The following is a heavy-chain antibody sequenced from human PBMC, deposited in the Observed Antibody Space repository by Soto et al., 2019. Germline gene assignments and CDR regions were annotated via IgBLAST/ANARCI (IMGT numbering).Heavy chain of an antibody. CDR3: ARDGLAPYSSSSCDY. CDR1: GYTFTSYA. V-gene: IGHV1-3*01. Sequence: ASVKVSCKASGYTFTSYAMHWVRQAPGQRLEWMGWINAGNGNTKYSQKFQGRVTITRDTSASTAYMELSSLRSEDTAVYYCARDGLAPYSSSSCDYWGQGTLVTVSS. J-gene: IGHJ4*02. D-gene: IGHD6-6*01. CDR2: INAGNGNT.